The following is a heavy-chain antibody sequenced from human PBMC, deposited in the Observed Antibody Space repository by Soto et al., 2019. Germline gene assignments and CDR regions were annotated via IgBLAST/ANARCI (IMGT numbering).Heavy chain of an antibody. Sequence: PSETLSLTCAVYGGSFSGYYWSWIRQPPGKGLEWIGEINHSGSTNYNPSLKSRVTISVDTTKNQFSLKLSSVTAADTAVYYCGRGLRGYCSGGSCCRRSGLGDCLDYRGQGTLVTVS. V-gene: IGHV4-34*01. D-gene: IGHD2-15*01. CDR1: GGSFSGYY. CDR2: INHSGST. CDR3: GRGLRGYCSGGSCCRRSGLGDCLDY. J-gene: IGHJ4*02.